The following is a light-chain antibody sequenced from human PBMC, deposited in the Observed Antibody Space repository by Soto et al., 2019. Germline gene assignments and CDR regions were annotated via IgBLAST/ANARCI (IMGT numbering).Light chain of an antibody. Sequence: QSVLTQPPSASGTPGQGVTISGSGSGSSIGTNTVNWYRQLPGTPPKLLIYGNNQRPSGVPDRFSGSKSGTSASLAISGLQSEDEADYYCAAWDGSLNNVLFGGGTKVTVL. CDR1: GSSIGTNT. CDR2: GNN. V-gene: IGLV1-44*01. J-gene: IGLJ2*01. CDR3: AAWDGSLNNVL.